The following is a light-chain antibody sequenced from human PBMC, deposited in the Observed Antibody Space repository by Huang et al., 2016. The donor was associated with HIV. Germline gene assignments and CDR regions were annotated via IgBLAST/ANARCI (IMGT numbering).Light chain of an antibody. J-gene: IGKJ4*01. CDR3: QQRSNWPGLT. CDR2: DAS. CDR1: QILSNY. Sequence: EIVLTQSPATLSLSPGAKATLPCRASQILSNYLAWYKQKPGQPPRLLIYDASNRATGNPDRLSGSGSGTDFALTISSLDPEDFAVYYCQQRSNWPGLTFGGGTKVEIK. V-gene: IGKV3-11*01.